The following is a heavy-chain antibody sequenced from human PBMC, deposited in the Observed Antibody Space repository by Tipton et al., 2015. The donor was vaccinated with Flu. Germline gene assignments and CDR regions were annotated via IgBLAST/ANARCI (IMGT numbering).Heavy chain of an antibody. CDR3: ARGMVQGDVLPPEFDY. J-gene: IGHJ4*02. CDR2: ISAYNGNT. CDR1: GYTFTSYG. D-gene: IGHD3-10*01. V-gene: IGHV1-18*01. Sequence: QVQLVQSGAEVKKPGASVKVSCKASGYTFTSYGISWVRQAPGQGLEWMGWISAYNGNTYYAQKLQGRVTMTTGTSTSTAYMELRSLRSDDTAVYYCARGMVQGDVLPPEFDYWGQGTLVTVSS.